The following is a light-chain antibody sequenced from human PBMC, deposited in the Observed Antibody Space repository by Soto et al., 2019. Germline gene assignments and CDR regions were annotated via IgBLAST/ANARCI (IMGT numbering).Light chain of an antibody. Sequence: IHLTHSPSSLSASVVYRVTITFLSSQGISSYLAWYQQKPGKAPKLLIYAASTLQSGVPSRFSGSGSGTDFTLTISSLQPEDFATYYCQQLNSYPLTFGQGTRLEIK. CDR1: QGISSY. V-gene: IGKV1-9*01. CDR2: AAS. J-gene: IGKJ5*01. CDR3: QQLNSYPLT.